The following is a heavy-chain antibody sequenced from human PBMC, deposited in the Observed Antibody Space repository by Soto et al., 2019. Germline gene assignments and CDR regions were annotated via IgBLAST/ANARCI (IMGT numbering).Heavy chain of an antibody. D-gene: IGHD3-10*01. CDR1: GGSISSSSYY. V-gene: IGHV4-39*01. Sequence: SETLSLTCTVSGGSISSSSYYWGWIRQPPGKGLEWIGSIYYSGSTYYNPSLKSRVTISVETSKNQFSLKLSSVTAADTAVYYCARTTTPRITMVRALYYFDYWGQGTLVTVSS. J-gene: IGHJ4*02. CDR2: IYYSGST. CDR3: ARTTTPRITMVRALYYFDY.